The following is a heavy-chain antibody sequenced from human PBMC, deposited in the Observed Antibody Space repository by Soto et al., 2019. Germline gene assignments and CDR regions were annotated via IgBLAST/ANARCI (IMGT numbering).Heavy chain of an antibody. D-gene: IGHD3-10*01. CDR3: PTVWFGESPH. J-gene: IGHJ1*01. CDR1: GGSISSSSYY. V-gene: IGHV4-39*02. CDR2: IYYSGST. Sequence: QLQLQESGPGLVKPSETLSLTCTVSGGSISSSSYYWGWIRQPPGKGLEWIGSIYYSGSTYYNPSPERRATISVDTSKNHFSLKLSSVTAADTAVYCCPTVWFGESPHWGQGTLVTVSS.